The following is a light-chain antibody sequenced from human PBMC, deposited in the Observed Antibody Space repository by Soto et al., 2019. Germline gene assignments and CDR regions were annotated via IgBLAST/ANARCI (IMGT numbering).Light chain of an antibody. CDR2: EVT. V-gene: IGLV2-8*01. CDR3: NSYAGYKTLM. J-gene: IGLJ3*02. CDR1: SSDVGGWDY. Sequence: QSALTQPPSASGSPGQTVTISCTGSSSDVGGWDYVSWYQHHPGKAPRLIIYEVTKRPSGVPDRFSGSKSGNTASLTVSGLQPEDEADYYCNSYAGYKTLMFGGGTKLTVL.